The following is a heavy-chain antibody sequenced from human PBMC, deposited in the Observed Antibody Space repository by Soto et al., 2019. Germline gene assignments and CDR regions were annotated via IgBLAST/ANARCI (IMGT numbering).Heavy chain of an antibody. CDR2: VNGGSGNT. D-gene: IGHD3-10*01. CDR3: ARVPPWGNSAGDYYIQHYDS. Sequence: ASVKVSCKSSGFTFTSYAIHWLRQAPGQRPQWMGWVNGGSGNTKYSQDFQGRVTFTRDTFATTAYLELSSLRSEDTAVYYCARVPPWGNSAGDYYIQHYDSWGQGTPVTVSS. J-gene: IGHJ4*02. CDR1: GFTFTSYA. V-gene: IGHV1-3*01.